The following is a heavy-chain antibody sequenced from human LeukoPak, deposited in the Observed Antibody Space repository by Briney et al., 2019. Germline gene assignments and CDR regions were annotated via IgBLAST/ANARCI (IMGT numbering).Heavy chain of an antibody. V-gene: IGHV3-23*01. CDR3: AREPTGDWGFFDY. CDR2: ISGSGGST. Sequence: GGSLGLSCAASGFIFSSYSMSWVRQAPGKGLEWVSAISGSGGSTYYADSVKGRFTISRDNSKNTLYLQMNSLRAEDSAVYYCAREPTGDWGFFDYWGQGTLVTVAS. CDR1: GFIFSSYS. D-gene: IGHD7-27*01. J-gene: IGHJ4*02.